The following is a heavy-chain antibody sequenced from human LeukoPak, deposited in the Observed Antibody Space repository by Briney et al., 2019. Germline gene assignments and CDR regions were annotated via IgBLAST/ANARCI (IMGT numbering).Heavy chain of an antibody. J-gene: IGHJ6*03. Sequence: ASVKVSCKASGGTFSSYAISWVRQAPGQGLEWMGGIIPIFGTANYAQKFQGRVTITADKSTTTAHMELSSLRSEDTAVYYCATRAAGIATRPAYYYYYMDVWGKGTTVTVSS. V-gene: IGHV1-69*06. CDR1: GGTFSSYA. CDR3: ATRAAGIATRPAYYYYYMDV. D-gene: IGHD6-6*01. CDR2: IIPIFGTA.